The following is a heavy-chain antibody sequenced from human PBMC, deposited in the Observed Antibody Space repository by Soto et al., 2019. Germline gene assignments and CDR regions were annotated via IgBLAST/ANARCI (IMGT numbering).Heavy chain of an antibody. CDR3: AREGGESSDGLYYFDS. J-gene: IGHJ4*02. CDR1: NYSISSGYY. Sequence: PSETLSLTCTVSNYSISSGYYWGWIRQSPGEGLEWIVSMYHSGTTCYNPSLKSRVTISIDTSKNQFSLKLSSVTAADTAVYFCAREGGESSDGLYYFDSWGQGSLVTVSS. CDR2: MYHSGTT. V-gene: IGHV4-38-2*02. D-gene: IGHD3-16*01.